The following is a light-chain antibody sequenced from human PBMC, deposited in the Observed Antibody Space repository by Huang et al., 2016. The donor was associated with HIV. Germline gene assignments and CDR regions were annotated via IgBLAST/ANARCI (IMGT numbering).Light chain of an antibody. CDR1: RDISTF. V-gene: IGKV1-27*01. CDR2: AAS. Sequence: MTQSPPSLSASIGDRVTLTCRASRDISTFLAWYQQKPGKPPRLLIYAASILHSGVPSRFSVGGSGTNFTLTVSSLQPEDVANYYCQKYDSAPRTFGQGTKLEL. J-gene: IGKJ1*01. CDR3: QKYDSAPRT.